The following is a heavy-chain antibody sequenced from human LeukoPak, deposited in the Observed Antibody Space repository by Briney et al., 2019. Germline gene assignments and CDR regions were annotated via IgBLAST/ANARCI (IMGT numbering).Heavy chain of an antibody. CDR1: GYTFTSYA. V-gene: IGHV1-18*01. D-gene: IGHD2-21*02. CDR3: ARGGSRVVTYGNFDY. CDR2: ISTYSGNT. Sequence: ASVKVSCKPSGYTFTSYAISWLRQAPGQGLEWMGWISTYSGNTNYAQKLQGRITMTIETSTSTACMELRSLRSDDTAVYYCARGGSRVVTYGNFDYWGQGTLVTVSS. J-gene: IGHJ4*02.